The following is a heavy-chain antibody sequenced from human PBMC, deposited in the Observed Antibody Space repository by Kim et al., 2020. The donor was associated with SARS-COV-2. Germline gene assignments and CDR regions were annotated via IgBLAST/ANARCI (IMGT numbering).Heavy chain of an antibody. CDR1: GYTFTSYY. D-gene: IGHD5-18*01. CDR3: ARTVQLWDYFGY. J-gene: IGHJ4*02. Sequence: ASVKVSCKSSGYTFTSYYMHWVRQAPGQGLEWMGIINPSGGSTSYAQKFQGRVTMTRDTSTSTVYMELSSLRSEDTAVYYCARTVQLWDYFGYWGQGTLVTVSS. V-gene: IGHV1-46*03. CDR2: INPSGGST.